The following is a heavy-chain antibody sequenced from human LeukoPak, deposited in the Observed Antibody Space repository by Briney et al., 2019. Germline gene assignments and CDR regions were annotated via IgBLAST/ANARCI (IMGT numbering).Heavy chain of an antibody. J-gene: IGHJ4*02. D-gene: IGHD3-22*01. CDR3: ARVPSEYYDSSGYYFW. V-gene: IGHV1-46*01. CDR2: INPSGGST. CDR1: GYTFTSYY. Sequence: ASVKVSCKASGYTFTSYYMHWVRQAPGQGLEWMGIINPSGGSTSYAQKFQGRVTMTRDTSTSTVYMELSSLRSEDTAVYYCARVPSEYYDSSGYYFWWGQGTLVTVSS.